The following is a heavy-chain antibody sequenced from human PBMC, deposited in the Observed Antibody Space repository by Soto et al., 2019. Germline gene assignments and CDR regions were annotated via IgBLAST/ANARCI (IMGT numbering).Heavy chain of an antibody. D-gene: IGHD3-22*01. CDR2: IYYSGST. CDR3: ARLTYYYDSSGLDAFDI. J-gene: IGHJ3*02. CDR1: GGSISSYY. Sequence: DTLSLTCTVSGGSISSYYWSCMRQPPGKGLEWIGYIYYSGSTNYNPSLKSRVTISVDTSKNQFSLKLSSVTAADTAVYYCARLTYYYDSSGLDAFDIWGQGTMVTVSS. V-gene: IGHV4-59*01.